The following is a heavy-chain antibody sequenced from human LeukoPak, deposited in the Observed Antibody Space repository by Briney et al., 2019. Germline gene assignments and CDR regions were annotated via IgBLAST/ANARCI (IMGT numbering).Heavy chain of an antibody. V-gene: IGHV4-31*03. CDR1: GGSISSGGYY. J-gene: IGHJ4*02. CDR2: IYYSGST. D-gene: IGHD4/OR15-4a*01. CDR3: VRQDFFDGAGYVGVRY. Sequence: SETLSLTCTVSGGSISSGGYYWSWIRQHPGKGLEWIGYIYYSGSTYYNPSLKSRVTISVDTSKNQFSLKLSSVTAADMAVYYCVRQDFFDGAGYVGVRYWGQGALVIVSS.